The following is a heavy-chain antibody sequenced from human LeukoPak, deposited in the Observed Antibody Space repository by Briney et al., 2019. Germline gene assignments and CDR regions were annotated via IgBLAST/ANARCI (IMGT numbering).Heavy chain of an antibody. CDR1: GGSFSAYY. Sequence: SETLSLTCAVYGGSFSAYYWSWIRQPPGKGLEWIGEINHSGSTNYNPSLKSRVNISVDTSKNQLSLKLSSVTAADTAVYYCARVDKNGGTTFDYWGQGTLVTASS. J-gene: IGHJ4*02. CDR2: INHSGST. D-gene: IGHD2/OR15-2a*01. CDR3: ARVDKNGGTTFDY. V-gene: IGHV4-34*01.